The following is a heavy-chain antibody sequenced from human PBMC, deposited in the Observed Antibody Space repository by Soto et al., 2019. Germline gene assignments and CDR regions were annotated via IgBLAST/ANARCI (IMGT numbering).Heavy chain of an antibody. Sequence: GESLKISCKGSGYSFTSYWIGWVRQMPGKGLEWMGIIYPGDSDTRYSPSFQGQVTISADKSISTAYLQWSSLKASDTAMYYCGRGGYRSSSSIKYYSYYYMDVWGKGTTVTVSS. J-gene: IGHJ6*03. D-gene: IGHD6-6*01. V-gene: IGHV5-51*01. CDR3: GRGGYRSSSSIKYYSYYYMDV. CDR2: IYPGDSDT. CDR1: GYSFTSYW.